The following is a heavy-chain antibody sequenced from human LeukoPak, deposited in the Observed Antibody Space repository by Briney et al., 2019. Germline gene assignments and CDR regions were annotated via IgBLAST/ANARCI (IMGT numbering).Heavy chain of an antibody. J-gene: IGHJ4*02. V-gene: IGHV4-34*01. CDR3: ARVQVGAAAHPFDY. CDR2: INHSGST. D-gene: IGHD1-26*01. CDR1: GGSFGGYY. Sequence: SETLPLTCAVYGGSFGGYYWSWIRQPPGKGLEWIGEINHSGSTNYNPSLKSRVTISVDTSKNQFSLKLSSVTAADTAVYYCARVQVGAAAHPFDYWGQGTLVTVSS.